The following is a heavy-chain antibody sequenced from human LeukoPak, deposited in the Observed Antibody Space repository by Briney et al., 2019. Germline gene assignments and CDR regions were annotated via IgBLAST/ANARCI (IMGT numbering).Heavy chain of an antibody. CDR3: ASLGWGSGSYYPFDY. CDR2: IKQDGSEK. Sequence: GGSLRLSCAASGFTFSSYWMNWVRQAPGKGLEWVVNIKQDGSEKYYVDSVKGRFTISRDNAKNSLFLQMNSLRAEDTAVYYCASLGWGSGSYYPFDYWGQGTLVTVSS. CDR1: GFTFSSYW. D-gene: IGHD3-10*01. J-gene: IGHJ4*02. V-gene: IGHV3-7*01.